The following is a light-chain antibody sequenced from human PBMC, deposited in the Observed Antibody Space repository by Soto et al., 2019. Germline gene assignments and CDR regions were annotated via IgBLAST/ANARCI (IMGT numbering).Light chain of an antibody. J-gene: IGLJ2*01. CDR2: DNN. V-gene: IGLV1-51*01. CDR3: GTWDSSLSVV. Sequence: QSVLTQAPSASAAPGQKVTISCSGSSSNIGNNYVSWYQQLPGTAPKLLIYDNNKRPSGIPDRFSGSKSGTSATLGITGLQTGDEADYYCGTWDSSLSVVFGGGTKLTVL. CDR1: SSNIGNNY.